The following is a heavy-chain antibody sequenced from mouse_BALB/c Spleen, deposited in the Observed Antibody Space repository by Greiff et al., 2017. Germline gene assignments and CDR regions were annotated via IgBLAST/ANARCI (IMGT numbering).Heavy chain of an antibody. Sequence: QVQLQQSGPGLVAPSQSLSITCTVSGFSLTSYGVYWVRQPPGKGLEWLGVIWAGGSTNYNSALMSRLSISKDNSKSQVFLKMNSLQTDDTAMYYCARGEYGNSWFAYWGQGTLVTVSA. CDR1: GFSLTSYG. CDR2: IWAGGST. J-gene: IGHJ3*01. V-gene: IGHV2-9*02. CDR3: ARGEYGNSWFAY. D-gene: IGHD2-10*02.